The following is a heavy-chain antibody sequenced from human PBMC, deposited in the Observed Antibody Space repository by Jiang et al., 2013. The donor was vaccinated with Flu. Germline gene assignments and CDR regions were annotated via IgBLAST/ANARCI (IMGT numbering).Heavy chain of an antibody. J-gene: IGHJ4*02. CDR2: IYHSGST. V-gene: IGHV4-4*02. CDR1: GGSISSSNW. CDR3: ARDYYGSGSPDY. D-gene: IGHD3-10*01. Sequence: KPSGTLSLTCAVSGGSISSSNWWSWVRQPPGKGLEWIGEIYHSGSTNYNPSLKSRVTISVDTSKNQFSLKLSSVTAADTAVYYCARDYYGSGSPDYWGQGTLVTVSS.